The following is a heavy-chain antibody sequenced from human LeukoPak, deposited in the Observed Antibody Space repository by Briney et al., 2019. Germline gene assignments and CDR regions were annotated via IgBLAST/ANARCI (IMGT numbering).Heavy chain of an antibody. CDR3: ARANPMYYYGSGSKNWFDP. Sequence: GGSLRLSCAASGFTFSSYGMHWVRQAPGKGLEWVAVIWYDGSNKYYADSVKGRFTISRDNAKNSLYLQMNSLRAEDTAVYYCARANPMYYYGSGSKNWFDPWGQGTLVTVSS. CDR1: GFTFSSYG. J-gene: IGHJ5*02. D-gene: IGHD3-10*01. CDR2: IWYDGSNK. V-gene: IGHV3-33*08.